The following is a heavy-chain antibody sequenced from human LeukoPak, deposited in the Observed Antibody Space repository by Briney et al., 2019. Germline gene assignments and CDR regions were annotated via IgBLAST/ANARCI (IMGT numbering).Heavy chain of an antibody. V-gene: IGHV3-74*01. CDR3: STQRGGSPGDY. D-gene: IGHD6-25*01. J-gene: IGHJ4*02. CDR1: GLTLISNW. CDR2: INSDGSST. Sequence: GGSLRLSCATPGLTLISNWTHWVRQAPGKGLVLVSRINSDGSSTIYEDSVKRRFNISRDNAKNTLYLQMNRLRAEDTAVYYCSTQRGGSPGDYWGQGALVTVSS.